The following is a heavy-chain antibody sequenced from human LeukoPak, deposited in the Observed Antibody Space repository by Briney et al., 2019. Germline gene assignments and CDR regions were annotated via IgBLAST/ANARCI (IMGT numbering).Heavy chain of an antibody. CDR1: GFTFSSYE. Sequence: PGGSLRLSCAASGFTFSSYEMNWVRQAPGKGLEWVSYVSSSSSYIYYADSVKGRFTISRDNAKNSLYLQMNSLRAEDTAVYYCARGPGPYYYDSSGYYYVWGQGTLVTVSS. J-gene: IGHJ4*02. D-gene: IGHD3-22*01. CDR2: VSSSSSYI. CDR3: ARGPGPYYYDSSGYYYV. V-gene: IGHV3-21*05.